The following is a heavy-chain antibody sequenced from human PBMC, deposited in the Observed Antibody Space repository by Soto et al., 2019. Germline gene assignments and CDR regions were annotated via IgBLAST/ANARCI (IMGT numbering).Heavy chain of an antibody. Sequence: PSETLSLTCTVPGGSISSYYWSWIRQPPGKGLEWIGYIYYSGSTNYNPSLKSRVTISVDTSKNQFSLKLSSVTAADTAVYYCAREEVYYYGSGSYSYFDYWGQGTLVTVSS. D-gene: IGHD3-10*01. CDR3: AREEVYYYGSGSYSYFDY. CDR1: GGSISSYY. J-gene: IGHJ4*02. V-gene: IGHV4-59*01. CDR2: IYYSGST.